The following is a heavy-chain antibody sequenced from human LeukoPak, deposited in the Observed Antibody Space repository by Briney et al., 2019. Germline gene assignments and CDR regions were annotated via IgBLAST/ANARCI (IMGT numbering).Heavy chain of an antibody. CDR1: GYTFTGYY. Sequence: HGASVKVSCKASGYTFTGYYMHWVRQAPGQGLEWMGGIIPLFGTPDYAQKFQDRLTITADKSTSTAYMELSSLRSEDTAVYYCASATLRCSGGSCYEMDVWGKGTTVTVSS. J-gene: IGHJ6*04. CDR2: IIPLFGTP. D-gene: IGHD2-15*01. V-gene: IGHV1-69*06. CDR3: ASATLRCSGGSCYEMDV.